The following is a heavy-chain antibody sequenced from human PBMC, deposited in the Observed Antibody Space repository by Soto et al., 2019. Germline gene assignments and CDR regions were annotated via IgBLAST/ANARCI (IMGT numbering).Heavy chain of an antibody. V-gene: IGHV1-24*01. CDR2: FDPEDGET. J-gene: IGHJ3*02. Sequence: QVQLVQSGAEVKKPGASVKVSCKVSGYTLTELSMHWVRQAPGKGLEWMGGFDPEDGETIYAQRFQGRVTMTEDTTTDPAYMELRSLRSEDTAVYYCATDLPSDTAMVGAAFDIWGQGTMVTVSS. D-gene: IGHD5-18*01. CDR3: ATDLPSDTAMVGAAFDI. CDR1: GYTLTELS.